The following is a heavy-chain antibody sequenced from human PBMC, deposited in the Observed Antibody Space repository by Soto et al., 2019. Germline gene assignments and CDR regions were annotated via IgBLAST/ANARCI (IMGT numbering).Heavy chain of an antibody. D-gene: IGHD4-4*01. CDR2: LNSDGSST. CDR1: GFTFSSYW. V-gene: IGHV3-74*01. Sequence: GGSLRLSCAASGFTFSSYWMHWVRQAPGKGLVWVSRLNSDGSSTSYADSVKGRFTISRDNAKNTLYLQMNSLRAEDTAVYYCARAGVTTTIRNAFDIWGQGTMGT. J-gene: IGHJ3*02. CDR3: ARAGVTTTIRNAFDI.